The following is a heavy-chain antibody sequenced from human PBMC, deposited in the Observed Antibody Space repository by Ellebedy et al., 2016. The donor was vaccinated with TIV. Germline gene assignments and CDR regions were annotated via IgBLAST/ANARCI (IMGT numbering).Heavy chain of an antibody. CDR2: IRYDGSNK. V-gene: IGHV3-30*02. CDR3: AKNRLRFLDY. D-gene: IGHD4-17*01. J-gene: IGHJ4*02. CDR1: GFTFSSYG. Sequence: GESLKISCAASGFTFSSYGMHWVRQAPGKGLEWEAFIRYDGSNKYYADSVKGRFTISRDNSKNTLYLQMNSLRAEDTAVYYCAKNRLRFLDYWGQGTLVTVSS.